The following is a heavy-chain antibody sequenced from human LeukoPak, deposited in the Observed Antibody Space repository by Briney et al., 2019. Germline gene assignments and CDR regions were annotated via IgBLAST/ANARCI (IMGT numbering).Heavy chain of an antibody. J-gene: IGHJ4*02. CDR3: ARAPPLPDSGYDSPPDY. D-gene: IGHD5-12*01. CDR2: IINDGSYT. Sequence: GGSLRLSCAASGFTFSPVWMHWVRQAPGKGLMWVSHIINDGSYTTYADSVKGRFTISRDNSKNTLYLQMNSLRAEDTAVYYCARAPPLPDSGYDSPPDYWGQGTLVTVSS. V-gene: IGHV3-74*01. CDR1: GFTFSPVW.